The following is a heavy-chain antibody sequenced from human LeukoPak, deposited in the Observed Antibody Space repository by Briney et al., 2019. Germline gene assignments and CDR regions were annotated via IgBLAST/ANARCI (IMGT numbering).Heavy chain of an antibody. V-gene: IGHV3-30*18. CDR1: GFTFSNYD. CDR3: AKDREGTTFDN. J-gene: IGHJ4*02. D-gene: IGHD1-7*01. CDR2: ISYDGSNK. Sequence: GGSLRLSCAASGFTFSNYDMHWVRQAPGKGLEWVAVISYDGSNKYYADTVKGRFTISRDNSKNTVYLQMNSLRAEDTAVYYCAKDREGTTFDNWGQGTLVTVSS.